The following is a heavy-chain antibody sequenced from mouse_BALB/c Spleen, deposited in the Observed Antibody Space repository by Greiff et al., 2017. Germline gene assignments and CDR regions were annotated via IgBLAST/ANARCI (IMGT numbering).Heavy chain of an antibody. V-gene: IGHV1S29*02. CDR3: ARGGYCASSYAAWFAY. D-gene: IGHD1-1*01. CDR2: IYPYNGGT. CDR1: GYTFTDYN. J-gene: IGHJ3*01. Sequence: EVQLQQSGPELVKPGASVKISCKASGYTFTDYNMHWVKQSHGKSLEWIGYIYPYNGGTGYNQKFKSKATLTVDNSSSTAYMELRSLTSEDSAVYYCARGGYCASSYAAWFAYWGQGTLVTVSA.